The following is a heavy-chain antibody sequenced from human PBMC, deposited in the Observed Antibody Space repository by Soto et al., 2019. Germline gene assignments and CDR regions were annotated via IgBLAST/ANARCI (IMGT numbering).Heavy chain of an antibody. CDR1: GYTFTSFG. V-gene: IGHV1-18*01. J-gene: IGHJ4*02. CDR3: VRDLGSMVWGIVPLFDY. D-gene: IGHD3-10*01. CDR2: ISAYNGNT. Sequence: QVQLVQSGAEVKKPGASVKVSCKASGYTFTSFGISWLRQAPGQGLEWMGWISAYNGNTKYAQKLQGRVTMTTDTSTSTAYMELRSLRSDDTAVYYCVRDLGSMVWGIVPLFDYWGQGTLVTVSS.